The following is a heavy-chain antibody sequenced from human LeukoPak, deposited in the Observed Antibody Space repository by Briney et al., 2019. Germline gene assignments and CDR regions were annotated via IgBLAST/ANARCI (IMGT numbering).Heavy chain of an antibody. Sequence: PGGSLRLSCSAPGFPFSSYAMHWVRQAPGKGLEYVSGISINGGNTYYVDSVKGRFTISRDNSKNTLYLQMSSLRAEDTAVYYCTRGTNDYGGIERKKPFDYWGQGTLVTVSS. CDR1: GFPFSSYA. J-gene: IGHJ4*02. V-gene: IGHV3-64*04. CDR3: TRGTNDYGGIERKKPFDY. D-gene: IGHD4-23*01. CDR2: ISINGGNT.